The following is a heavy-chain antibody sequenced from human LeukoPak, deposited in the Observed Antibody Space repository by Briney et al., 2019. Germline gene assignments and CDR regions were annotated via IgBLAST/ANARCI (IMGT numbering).Heavy chain of an antibody. CDR1: GGTFSSYA. CDR3: ARAINWNDVANWFDP. CDR2: IIPIFGTA. Sequence: SVKVSCKASGGTFSSYAISWVRQAPGQGLEWMGGIIPIFGTANYAQKFQGRVTITADESTSTAYMELSSLRSEDTAVYYCARAINWNDVANWFDPWGQRTLVTVSS. J-gene: IGHJ5*02. V-gene: IGHV1-69*01. D-gene: IGHD1-20*01.